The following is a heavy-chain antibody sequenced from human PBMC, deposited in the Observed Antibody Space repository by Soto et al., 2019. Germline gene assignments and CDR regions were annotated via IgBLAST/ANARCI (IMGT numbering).Heavy chain of an antibody. D-gene: IGHD4-17*01. CDR1: GFTFSMYS. J-gene: IGHJ4*02. V-gene: IGHV3-48*02. CDR3: ARASYGNFDC. Sequence: EVHLVESGGGLVQPGGSLRLSCAASGFTFSMYSMNWVRQAPGKGLEWVSYISSSSSTIYYADSVKGRFTISRDNAKNSLYLQMNSLRDDDKAVYYCARASYGNFDCWGQGTLVTVSS. CDR2: ISSSSSTI.